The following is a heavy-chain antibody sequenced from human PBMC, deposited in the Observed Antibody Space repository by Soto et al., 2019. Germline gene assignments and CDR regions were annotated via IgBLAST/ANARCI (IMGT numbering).Heavy chain of an antibody. CDR2: ISGSGGST. Sequence: GGSLRLSCAASGFTFSSYAMSWVRQAPGKGLEWVSAISGSGGSTYYADSVKGRFTISRDNSKNTLYLQMNSLRAEDTAVYYCAKDGGWYYYGSGSYYWGQGTLVTVSS. CDR3: AKDGGWYYYGSGSYY. V-gene: IGHV3-23*01. J-gene: IGHJ4*02. CDR1: GFTFSSYA. D-gene: IGHD3-10*01.